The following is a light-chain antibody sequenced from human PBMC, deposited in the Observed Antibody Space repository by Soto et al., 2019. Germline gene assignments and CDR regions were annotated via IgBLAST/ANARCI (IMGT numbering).Light chain of an antibody. CDR3: SSYTSSSPCV. CDR2: EVS. V-gene: IGLV2-14*01. CDR1: SSDVGGYKY. Sequence: SALTQPASVSGSPGQSITLSCTGTSSDVGGYKYVSWYQQYPGKAPKLLMYEVSSRPSGVSSRFSGSKSGNTASLTISGLQAEDEADYYCSSYTSSSPCVFGTGTKVTVL. J-gene: IGLJ1*01.